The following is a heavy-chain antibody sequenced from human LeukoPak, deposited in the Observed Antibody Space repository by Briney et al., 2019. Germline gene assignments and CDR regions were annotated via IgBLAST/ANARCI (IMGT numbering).Heavy chain of an antibody. V-gene: IGHV3-21*01. CDR1: GFTFSSSN. J-gene: IGHJ4*02. CDR2: ISSSSSYI. CDR3: ARVISSSWYSDY. D-gene: IGHD6-13*01. Sequence: PGGSLRLSCAASGFTFSSSNMNWVRQAPGKGLEWVSSISSSSSYIYYADPVKGRFTISRDNAKNSLYLQMNSLRAEDTAVYYCARVISSSWYSDYWGQGTLVTVSP.